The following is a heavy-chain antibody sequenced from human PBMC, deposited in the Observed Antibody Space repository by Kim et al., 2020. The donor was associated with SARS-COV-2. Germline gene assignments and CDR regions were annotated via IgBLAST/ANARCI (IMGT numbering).Heavy chain of an antibody. J-gene: IGHJ5*02. CDR3: ARVVWFGELFGWFDP. D-gene: IGHD3-10*01. Sequence: DSVKGRFTISRDNSKNTLYLQMNSLRAEDTAVYYCARVVWFGELFGWFDPWGQGTLVTVSS. V-gene: IGHV3-30*07.